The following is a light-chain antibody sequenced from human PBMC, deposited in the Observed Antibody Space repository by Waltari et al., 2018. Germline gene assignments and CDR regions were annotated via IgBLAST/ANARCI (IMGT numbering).Light chain of an antibody. V-gene: IGKV1-5*03. CDR1: QRISWW. CDR2: KAS. Sequence: DIQMTQSPSTLSASVGDRVTITCRASQRISWWLAWFQQKPGKAPKLLIYKASSVQSGVPSRFSGSGFVTEFTLTISSLQADDFATYYCQDYNSYTFGQGTKVEVK. J-gene: IGKJ1*01. CDR3: QDYNSYT.